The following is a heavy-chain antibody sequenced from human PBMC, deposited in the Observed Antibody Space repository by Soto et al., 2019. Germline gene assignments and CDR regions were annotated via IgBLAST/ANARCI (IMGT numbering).Heavy chain of an antibody. J-gene: IGHJ5*02. V-gene: IGHV4-31*03. CDR3: ARDKALGNWFDP. CDR2: IYYSGST. Sequence: NPSETLSLTCTVSGGSISSGGYYWSWIRQHPGKGLEWIGYIYYSGSTYYNPSLKSRVTISVDTSKNQFSLKLSSVTAADTAVYYCARDKALGNWFDPWGQGTLVTVSS. CDR1: GGSISSGGYY.